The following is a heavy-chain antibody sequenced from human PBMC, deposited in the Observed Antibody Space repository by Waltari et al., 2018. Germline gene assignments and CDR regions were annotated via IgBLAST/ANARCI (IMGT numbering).Heavy chain of an antibody. CDR3: AREDIVVVPAVYYYYMDV. J-gene: IGHJ6*03. Sequence: EVQLVESGGGLVKPGGSLRLSCAASGFTFSSYSMNWVRQAPGKGLEWVSSISSSSSYISYADSVKGRFTSSRDNAKNSLYLQMNSLRAEDTAVYYCAREDIVVVPAVYYYYMDVWGKGTTVTVSS. V-gene: IGHV3-21*01. D-gene: IGHD2-2*01. CDR2: ISSSSSYI. CDR1: GFTFSSYS.